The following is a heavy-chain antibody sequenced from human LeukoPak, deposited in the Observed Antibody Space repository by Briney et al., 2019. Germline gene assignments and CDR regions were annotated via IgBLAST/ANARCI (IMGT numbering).Heavy chain of an antibody. CDR1: GFTFSSYA. V-gene: IGHV3-23*01. D-gene: IGHD3-3*01. Sequence: PGGSLRLSCAASGFTFSSYAMSWVRQAPGKGLEWVSAISGSGGSTYYADSVKGRFTISRDNSKNTLYLQMNSLRAEDTAVYYCAKVSQIRFLEWLSGFYFDYWGQGTLVTVSS. J-gene: IGHJ4*02. CDR3: AKVSQIRFLEWLSGFYFDY. CDR2: ISGSGGST.